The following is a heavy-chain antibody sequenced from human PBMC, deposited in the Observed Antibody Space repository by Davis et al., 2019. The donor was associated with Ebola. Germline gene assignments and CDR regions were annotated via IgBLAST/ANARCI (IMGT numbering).Heavy chain of an antibody. CDR2: ISGSGSTI. J-gene: IGHJ6*02. CDR3: TRGLCSGGRCDYYYGMDV. V-gene: IGHV3-11*04. CDR1: GVTTFSDYY. D-gene: IGHD2-15*01. Sequence: GESLKISCAASGVTTFSDYYMSWIRQAPGKGLEWISYISGSGSTIYYADSVKGRFTISRDNAKSTLYLQMNSLSAEDTAVYYCTRGLCSGGRCDYYYGMDVWGQGTTVTVSS.